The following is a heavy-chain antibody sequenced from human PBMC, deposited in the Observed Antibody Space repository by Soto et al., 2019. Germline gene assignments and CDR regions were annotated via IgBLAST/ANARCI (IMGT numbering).Heavy chain of an antibody. V-gene: IGHV3-74*01. J-gene: IGHJ6*02. D-gene: IGHD3-10*02. Sequence: VQLVESGGGLVQHGGSLRLSCAASEFTFSGRSVHWVRQAPGKGLVWVSGIDKVGTDSTYGDSVKGRFTSSRDNAKNTVYLQMNSLRVEDTAVYYFARGCFVPDVLGQGTTGTVSS. CDR2: IDKVGTDS. CDR3: ARGCFVPDV. CDR1: EFTFSGRS.